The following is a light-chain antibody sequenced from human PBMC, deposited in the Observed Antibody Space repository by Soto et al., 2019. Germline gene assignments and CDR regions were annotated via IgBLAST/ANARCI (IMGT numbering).Light chain of an antibody. Sequence: QTVVTQEPSLTVSPGGTVTLTCASSTGAVTSGYYPNWFQQKPGQAPRALIYSATYKHYWTPARFSGSLLGGKAALTLSGVQTEDEAEYYCLLYYGGVQGVFGTGTKLTVL. V-gene: IGLV7-43*01. CDR2: SAT. CDR3: LLYYGGVQGV. J-gene: IGLJ1*01. CDR1: TGAVTSGYY.